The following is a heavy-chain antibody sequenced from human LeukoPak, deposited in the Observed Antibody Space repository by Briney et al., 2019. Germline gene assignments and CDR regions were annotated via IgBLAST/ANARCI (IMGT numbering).Heavy chain of an antibody. V-gene: IGHV3-7*05. Sequence: GGSLRLSCAASGFTFSSYEMTWVRQAPGKGLECVANINQDASEKYYVDSVKGRFTISRDTAKNSLYLQMNSLRAEDTAVYYCARGSLGRGWLFDYWGQGTLVTVSS. CDR1: GFTFSSYE. CDR2: INQDASEK. J-gene: IGHJ4*02. CDR3: ARGSLGRGWLFDY. D-gene: IGHD7-27*01.